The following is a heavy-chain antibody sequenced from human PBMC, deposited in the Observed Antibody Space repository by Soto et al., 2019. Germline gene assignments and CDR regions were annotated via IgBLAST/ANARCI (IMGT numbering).Heavy chain of an antibody. J-gene: IGHJ3*02. Sequence: GGSLRLSCAASGFTFSDYYMSWIRQAPGKGLEWVSYISSSGSTIYYADSVKGRFTISRDNAKNSLYLQMNSLRAEDTAVYYCARHYDYGDYGDAFDIWGQGTMVTVSS. D-gene: IGHD4-17*01. CDR1: GFTFSDYY. CDR2: ISSSGSTI. V-gene: IGHV3-11*01. CDR3: ARHYDYGDYGDAFDI.